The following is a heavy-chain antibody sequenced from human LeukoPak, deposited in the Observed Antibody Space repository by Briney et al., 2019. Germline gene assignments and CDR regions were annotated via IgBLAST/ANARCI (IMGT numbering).Heavy chain of an antibody. CDR1: GYTFTSYY. V-gene: IGHV1-46*01. CDR3: ARAPLGGNSGFWLY. D-gene: IGHD4-23*01. CDR2: INPSGGST. Sequence: ASVKVSCKASGYTFTSYYIHWVRQAPGQGLEWMGIINPSGGSTSYAQKFQGRVTMTRDTSTSTVYMDLSSLRSEDTAMYYCARAPLGGNSGFWLYWSQGTLVTVSS. J-gene: IGHJ4*02.